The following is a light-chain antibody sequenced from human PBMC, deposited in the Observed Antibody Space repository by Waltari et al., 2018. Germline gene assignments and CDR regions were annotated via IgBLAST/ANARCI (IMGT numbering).Light chain of an antibody. V-gene: IGLV2-14*01. Sequence: QSALTQPASVSGSPGQSIAISCTGTSSDVGGSNYVSWYQQYPGKGPKLLISGVSDRPSGISDRFSGSKSGNTASLSISGLQAEDEADYYCSSYSTINTRVFGPGTKVTVL. CDR2: GVS. CDR1: SSDVGGSNY. CDR3: SSYSTINTRV. J-gene: IGLJ1*01.